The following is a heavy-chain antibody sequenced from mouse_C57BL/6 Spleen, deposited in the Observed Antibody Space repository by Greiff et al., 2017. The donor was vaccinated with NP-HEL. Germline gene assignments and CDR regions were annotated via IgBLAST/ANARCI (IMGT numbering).Heavy chain of an antibody. CDR1: GCTFTSYW. CDR2: IYPGSGST. CDR3: ARRGYYFDY. V-gene: IGHV1-55*01. Sequence: QVQLQQSGAELVKPGASVKMSCKASGCTFTSYWITWVKQRPGQGLAWIGDIYPGSGSTNYNEKFKSKATLTVDTSSSTAYMQLSSLTSDDSAVYYCARRGYYFDYWGQGTTLTVSS. J-gene: IGHJ2*01.